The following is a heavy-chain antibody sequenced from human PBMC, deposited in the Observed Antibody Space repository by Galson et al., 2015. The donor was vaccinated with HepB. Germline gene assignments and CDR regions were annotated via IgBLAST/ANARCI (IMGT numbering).Heavy chain of an antibody. CDR2: IYDSGST. V-gene: IGHV4-38-2*02. CDR1: GYSISSGYY. J-gene: IGHJ4*02. D-gene: IGHD6-19*01. Sequence: ETLSLTCTVSGYSISSGYYWGWIRQPPGKGLEWIGSIYDSGSTYYNPSLKSRVTISVDTSKNQLSLKVSSVTDADTAVYYCARGVRSSGWYSDYWGQGTLVTVSS. CDR3: ARGVRSSGWYSDY.